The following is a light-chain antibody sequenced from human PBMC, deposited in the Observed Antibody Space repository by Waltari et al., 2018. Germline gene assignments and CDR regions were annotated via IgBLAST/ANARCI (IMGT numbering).Light chain of an antibody. CDR1: QDISNY. V-gene: IGKV1-33*01. J-gene: IGKJ2*01. Sequence: DIQMTQSPSSLSASVGDRVTITCQASQDISNYLNWYQQKPGKAPKVLIYDASNLETGVPSRFSGRESWTDCTFTISSRQHEEIATDYVQQYDNLSYTFGQGTKLEIK. CDR2: DAS. CDR3: QQYDNLSYT.